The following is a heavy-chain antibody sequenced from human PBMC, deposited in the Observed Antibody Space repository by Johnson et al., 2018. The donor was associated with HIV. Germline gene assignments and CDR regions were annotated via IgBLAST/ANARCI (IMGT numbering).Heavy chain of an antibody. CDR2: VSWNGIST. V-gene: IGHV3-20*04. J-gene: IGHJ3*01. CDR3: AREAPQPSDAYDV. CDR1: GFTFDDYA. D-gene: IGHD5-18*01. Sequence: VQLVESGGGVVWPGGSLRLSCAASGFTFDDYAMSWVRQAPGKGLDWVSGVSWNGISTTYADSVKGRVSISRDNVKNSLYLQMNSLRAGDTAVYYCAREAPQPSDAYDVWGRGTMVTVSS.